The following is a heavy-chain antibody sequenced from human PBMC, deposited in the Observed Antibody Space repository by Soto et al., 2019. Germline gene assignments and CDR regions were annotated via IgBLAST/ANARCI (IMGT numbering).Heavy chain of an antibody. V-gene: IGHV1-2*04. D-gene: IGHD1-26*01. J-gene: IGHJ3*02. CDR2: INPNSGGT. CDR1: GYTFTGYY. CDR3: ARDRLKVGATDAFDI. Sequence: QVQLVQSGAEVKKPGASVKVSCKASGYTFTGYYMHWVRQAPGQGLEWMGWINPNSGGTNYAQKFQGWVTMTRDTCSSTAYMELSRLRSDDTAVYYCARDRLKVGATDAFDIWGQGTMVTVSS.